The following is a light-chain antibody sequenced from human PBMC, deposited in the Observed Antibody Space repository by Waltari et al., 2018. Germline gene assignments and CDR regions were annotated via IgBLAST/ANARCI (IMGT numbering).Light chain of an antibody. V-gene: IGLV1-47*01. CDR1: RSNIGRNH. CDR2: RNN. CDR3: TDRHDSLDGRL. Sequence: SVVTPPRSASGTPRQRVPISCSGSRSNIGRNHVYWYPQLPGTAPKLLLYRNNQRPAGPPRRFSGAKTRASASPAISGVRGEDEAESTCTDRHDSLDGRLFGGGTKETAL. J-gene: IGLJ3*02.